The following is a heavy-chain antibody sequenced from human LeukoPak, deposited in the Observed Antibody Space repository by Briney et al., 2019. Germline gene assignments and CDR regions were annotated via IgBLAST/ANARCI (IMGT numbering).Heavy chain of an antibody. CDR3: AREYWGVDY. CDR2: IKEDGGER. D-gene: IGHD2-8*02. Sequence: PGRSLRLSCAASGFTLNNYGMHWVRQAPGKGLEWVANIKEDGGERNYVDSVEGRFAISRDNAKNSVYLQMNSLRVEDTAVYYCAREYWGVDYWGQGTLVTVSS. J-gene: IGHJ4*02. CDR1: GFTLNNYG. V-gene: IGHV3-7*01.